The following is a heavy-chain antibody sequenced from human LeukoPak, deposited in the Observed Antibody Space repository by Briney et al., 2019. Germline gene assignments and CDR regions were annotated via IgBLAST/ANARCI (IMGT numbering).Heavy chain of an antibody. D-gene: IGHD4-17*01. J-gene: IGHJ4*02. CDR3: ARGITVTTLLDY. CDR2: INHSGST. Sequence: SETLSLTCAVYGGSFSGYYWSWIRQPPGKGLEWIGEINHSGSTNYNPSLKSRVTIPVDTSKNQFSLKLSSVTAADTAVYYCARGITVTTLLDYWGQGTLVTVSS. CDR1: GGSFSGYY. V-gene: IGHV4-34*01.